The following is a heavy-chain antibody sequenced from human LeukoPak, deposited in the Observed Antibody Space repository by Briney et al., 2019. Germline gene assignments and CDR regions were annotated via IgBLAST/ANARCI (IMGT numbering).Heavy chain of an antibody. J-gene: IGHJ4*02. D-gene: IGHD2-2*01. V-gene: IGHV3-30-3*01. CDR1: GFTFSSYV. Sequence: GRSLRLSCAASGFTFSSYVMHWVRQAPGKGLEWVAVISYDGSNKYYADSVKGRFTISRDNSKNTLYLQMNSLRAEDTAVYYCARDANALCSSTTCSRYYYFDYWGQGTLVTVSS. CDR2: ISYDGSNK. CDR3: ARDANALCSSTTCSRYYYFDY.